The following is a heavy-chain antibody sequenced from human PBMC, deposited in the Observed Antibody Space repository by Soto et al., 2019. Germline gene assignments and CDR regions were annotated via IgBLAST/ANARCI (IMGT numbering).Heavy chain of an antibody. CDR1: GYTFTSYY. J-gene: IGHJ4*02. Sequence: ASVKVSCKASGYTFTSYYMHWVRQAPGQGLEWMGIINPSGGSTSYAQKFQGRVTMTRDTSTSTVYMELSSLRFEDTAVYYCASSTFQRYFDYWGQGTLVTVSS. CDR2: INPSGGST. CDR3: ASSTFQRYFDY. V-gene: IGHV1-46*01.